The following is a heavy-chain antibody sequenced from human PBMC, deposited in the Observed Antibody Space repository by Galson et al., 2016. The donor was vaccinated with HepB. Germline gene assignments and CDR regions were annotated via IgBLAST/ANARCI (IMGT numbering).Heavy chain of an antibody. Sequence: VKKPVESLRISCTGSGYSFTHYWINWVRQMPGKGLEWMGRIDPGDSFTNYSPSFQGHVTISADKSISTAYLQWSSLKASDTAMYYCASLRSGSLTSDSGGQGTLVTVSS. J-gene: IGHJ4*02. CDR1: GYSFTHYW. V-gene: IGHV5-10-1*01. CDR3: ASLRSGSLTSDS. CDR2: IDPGDSFT. D-gene: IGHD1-26*01.